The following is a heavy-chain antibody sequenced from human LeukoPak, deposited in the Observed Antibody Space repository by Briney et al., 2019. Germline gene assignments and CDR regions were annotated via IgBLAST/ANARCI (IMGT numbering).Heavy chain of an antibody. D-gene: IGHD2-15*01. J-gene: IGHJ3*02. CDR2: ISGSGGST. Sequence: GGSLRLSCAASGFTFSSYAMSWVRQAPGKGLEWVSAISGSGGSTYYADSVKGRFTISRDNAKNSLYLQMNSLRDEDTAVYYCANLVVVAAQDAFDIWGQGTMVTVSS. CDR1: GFTFSSYA. V-gene: IGHV3-23*01. CDR3: ANLVVVAAQDAFDI.